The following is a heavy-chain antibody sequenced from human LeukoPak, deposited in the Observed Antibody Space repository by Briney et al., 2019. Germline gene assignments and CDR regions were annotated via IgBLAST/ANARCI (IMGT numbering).Heavy chain of an antibody. CDR1: GLTFTSHA. D-gene: IGHD3-3*01. Sequence: GGSLRLSCAASGLTFTSHAMNWVRQAPGKGLEWVSVISGSGDSTNYADSVKGRFTVSRDNSKNMLYLQMNILRAEDTAVYYCAKGVTYYDFWSGYTSLKWFDPWGQGTLVTVSS. CDR3: AKGVTYYDFWSGYTSLKWFDP. V-gene: IGHV3-23*01. CDR2: ISGSGDST. J-gene: IGHJ5*02.